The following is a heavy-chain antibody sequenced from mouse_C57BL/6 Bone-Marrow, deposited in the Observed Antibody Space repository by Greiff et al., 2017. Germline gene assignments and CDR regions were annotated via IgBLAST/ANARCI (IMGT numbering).Heavy chain of an antibody. J-gene: IGHJ1*03. V-gene: IGHV14-4*01. CDR3: TTQVIPRYFDV. Sequence: EVKLVESGAELVRPGASVKLSCTASGFNIQDDYMHWVKQRPEQGLEWIGWIDPENGDTEYASKFQGKATITADTSSNTAYLQLSSLTSEATAVYYCTTQVIPRYFDVWGTGSTVTVSS. CDR1: GFNIQDDY. CDR2: IDPENGDT.